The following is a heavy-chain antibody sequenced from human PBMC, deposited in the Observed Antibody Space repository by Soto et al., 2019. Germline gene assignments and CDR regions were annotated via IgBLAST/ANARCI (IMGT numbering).Heavy chain of an antibody. J-gene: IGHJ4*02. V-gene: IGHV1-18*01. CDR3: ARDNEYGSGARWEDY. Sequence: QVQLVQSGAEVKKPGASVKVSCKASGYIFTSYDISWVRQAPGQGLEWMGLISPYNGNTNYARKLQGRVTMTTDTSTSTAYMELRSLRSDDTALYFCARDNEYGSGARWEDYWGQGTLVTVAS. CDR1: GYIFTSYD. D-gene: IGHD3-10*01. CDR2: ISPYNGNT.